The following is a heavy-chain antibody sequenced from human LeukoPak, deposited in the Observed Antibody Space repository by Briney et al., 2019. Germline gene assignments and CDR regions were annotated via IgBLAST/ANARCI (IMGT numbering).Heavy chain of an antibody. Sequence: GGSLRLSCAASGFTFDDYGMSWVRQAPGKGLEWVGRIKSKTDGRTTDYAAPVKGRVTISRDDSKNTLYLQMNSLKTEDTAVYYCTTDAYDYVWGSYRPLYYFDYWGQGTLVTVSS. CDR2: IKSKTDGRTT. CDR3: TTDAYDYVWGSYRPLYYFDY. V-gene: IGHV3-15*01. CDR1: GFTFDDYG. D-gene: IGHD3-16*02. J-gene: IGHJ4*02.